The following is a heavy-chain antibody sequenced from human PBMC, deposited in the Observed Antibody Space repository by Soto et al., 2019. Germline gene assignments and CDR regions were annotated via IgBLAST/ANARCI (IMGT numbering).Heavy chain of an antibody. V-gene: IGHV1-3*01. J-gene: IGHJ4*02. CDR1: GYTFTSYA. Sequence: GASVKVSCKASGYTFTSYAMHWVRQAPGQRLEWMGWINAGNGNTKYSQKFRGRVTITRDTSASTAYMELSSLRSEDTAVYYCARAIVVVTPPDYWGQGTLVTVSS. D-gene: IGHD3-22*01. CDR2: INAGNGNT. CDR3: ARAIVVVTPPDY.